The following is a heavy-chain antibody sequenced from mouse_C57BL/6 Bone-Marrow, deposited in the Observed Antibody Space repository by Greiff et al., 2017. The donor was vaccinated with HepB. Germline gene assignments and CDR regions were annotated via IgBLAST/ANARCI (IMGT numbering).Heavy chain of an antibody. D-gene: IGHD1-1*01. CDR3: ARQGGDLSSDYFDY. CDR1: GYSITSGYY. Sequence: EVKLQESGPGLVKPSQSLSLTCSVTGYSITSGYYWNWIRQFPGNKLEWMGYISYDGSNNYNPSLKNRISITRDTSKNQFFLKLNSVTTEDTATYYCARQGGDLSSDYFDYWGQGTTLTVSS. CDR2: ISYDGSN. V-gene: IGHV3-6*01. J-gene: IGHJ2*01.